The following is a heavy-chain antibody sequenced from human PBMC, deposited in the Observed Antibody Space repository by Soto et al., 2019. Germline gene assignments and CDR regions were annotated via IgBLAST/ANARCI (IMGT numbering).Heavy chain of an antibody. J-gene: IGHJ4*02. CDR3: AKDISRGPTKNYDFWSGPDY. CDR2: ISWDGSNR. CDR1: GFTVDEYA. D-gene: IGHD3-3*01. V-gene: IGHV3-43D*04. Sequence: GGSLRLSCAASGFTVDEYAMHWVRQPPGNGLDWVSLISWDGSNRYYADSVQGRFTISRDNSKYSLYLEMNSLRPEDTALYYCAKDISRGPTKNYDFWSGPDYWGQGTLVTVSS.